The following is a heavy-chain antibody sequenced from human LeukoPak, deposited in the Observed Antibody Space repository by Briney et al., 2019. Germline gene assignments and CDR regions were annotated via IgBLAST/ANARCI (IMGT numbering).Heavy chain of an antibody. Sequence: SETLSLTCTVSGGSTSSYYWSWIRQPAGKGLEWIGRIYTSGSTNYNPSLKSRVTMSVDTSKNQFSLKLSSVTAADTAVYHCAAIFGVVPGMDVWGQGTTVTVSS. CDR3: AAIFGVVPGMDV. CDR1: GGSTSSYY. CDR2: IYTSGST. D-gene: IGHD3-3*02. J-gene: IGHJ6*02. V-gene: IGHV4-4*07.